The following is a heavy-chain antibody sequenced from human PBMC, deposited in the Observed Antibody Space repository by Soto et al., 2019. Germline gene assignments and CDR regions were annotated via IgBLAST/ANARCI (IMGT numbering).Heavy chain of an antibody. J-gene: IGHJ3*02. D-gene: IGHD2-2*01. CDR2: MNPNSGNT. V-gene: IGHV1-8*01. CDR1: GYTFTSYD. Sequence: ASVKVSCKASGYTFTSYDINWVRQATGQGLEWMGWMNPNSGNTGYAQKFQGRVIMTRNTSISTAYMELSSLRSEDTAVYYCARRLLGYCSSTSCYAFDIWGQGTMVTVSS. CDR3: ARRLLGYCSSTSCYAFDI.